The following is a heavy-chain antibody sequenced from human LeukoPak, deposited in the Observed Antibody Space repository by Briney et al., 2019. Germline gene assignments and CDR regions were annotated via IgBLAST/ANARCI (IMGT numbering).Heavy chain of an antibody. Sequence: GGSLRLSCAASGFTFNSYEMNWVRQAPGEGLEWVSYISSSGSTIYYADSVKGRLTISRDNAKNSLYLQMNSLRAEDTAVYYCAREVAYYFDYWGQGTLVTVSS. CDR1: GFTFNSYE. CDR2: ISSSGSTI. J-gene: IGHJ4*02. V-gene: IGHV3-48*03. CDR3: AREVAYYFDY.